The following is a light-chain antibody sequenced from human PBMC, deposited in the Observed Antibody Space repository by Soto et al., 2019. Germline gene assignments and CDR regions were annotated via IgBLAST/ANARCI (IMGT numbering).Light chain of an antibody. CDR3: QQSYSRPLT. CDR2: ASS. CDR1: QSVGSN. J-gene: IGKJ3*01. Sequence: DIQMTQSPSSLSASVGDRVTITCRASQSVGSNLNWYQQKPGKAPKLLIYASSSLQTGVPPRFSGSGSGTDFTLSISVLQPEDFATYYCQQSYSRPLTFGPGTKVDIK. V-gene: IGKV1-39*01.